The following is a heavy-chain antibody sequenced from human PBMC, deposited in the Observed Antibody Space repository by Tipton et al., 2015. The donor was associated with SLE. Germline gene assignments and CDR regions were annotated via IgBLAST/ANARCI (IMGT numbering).Heavy chain of an antibody. J-gene: IGHJ6*02. CDR2: VDYSGKT. V-gene: IGHV4-39*07. D-gene: IGHD3-10*01. CDR1: GGSISSSSYP. Sequence: LRLSCTVSGGSISSSSYPWAWIRQPPGKGLEWIGSVDYSGKTSYNPSLMSRVIISEDTSTNQFSLILSSVTAADTAVYYCATSDFYGSGQGLDVWGQGTTVTVSS. CDR3: ATSDFYGSGQGLDV.